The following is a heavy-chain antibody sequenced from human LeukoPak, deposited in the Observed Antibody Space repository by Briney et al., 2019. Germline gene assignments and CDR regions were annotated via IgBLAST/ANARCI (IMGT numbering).Heavy chain of an antibody. J-gene: IGHJ4*02. V-gene: IGHV3-23*01. CDR3: AKSGRSKFDY. CDR1: GFTFSSYA. CDR2: FSGSGGST. Sequence: PGGSLRLSCAASGFTFSSYAMRWVRQAPGKGLEWVSAFSGSGGSTYYADSVKGRFTISRDNSKNTLYLQMHSLRAEDTAVYYCAKSGRSKFDYWGQGTLVTVSS. D-gene: IGHD3-10*01.